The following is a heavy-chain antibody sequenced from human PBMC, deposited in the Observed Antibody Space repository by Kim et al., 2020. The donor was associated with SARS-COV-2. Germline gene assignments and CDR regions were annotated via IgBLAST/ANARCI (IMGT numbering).Heavy chain of an antibody. V-gene: IGHV3-30*04. D-gene: IGHD3-22*01. J-gene: IGHJ4*02. CDR2: ISYDGSNK. CDR1: GFTFSSYA. CDR3: ARGGSGYLDY. Sequence: GGSLRLSCAASGFTFSSYAMHWVRQAPGKGLEWVAVISYDGSNKYYADSVKGRFTISRDNSKNTLYLQMNSLRAEDTAVYYCARGGSGYLDYWGQGTLVT.